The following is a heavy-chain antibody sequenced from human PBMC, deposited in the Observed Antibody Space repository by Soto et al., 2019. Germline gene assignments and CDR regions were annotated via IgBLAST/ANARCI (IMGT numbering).Heavy chain of an antibody. D-gene: IGHD3-10*01. J-gene: IGHJ6*02. Sequence: SETLSLTCAVSGYSISSGYYWGWIRQPPGKGLEWIGSIYHSGSTYYNPSLKSRVTISVDTSKNQFSLKLSSVTAADTAVYYCARNYHGSGSYYSYYYYGMDVWGQGTTVTVSS. CDR2: IYHSGST. CDR1: GYSISSGYY. CDR3: ARNYHGSGSYYSYYYYGMDV. V-gene: IGHV4-38-2*01.